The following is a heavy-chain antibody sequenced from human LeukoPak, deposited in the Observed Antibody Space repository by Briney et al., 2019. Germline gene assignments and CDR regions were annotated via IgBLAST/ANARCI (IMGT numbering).Heavy chain of an antibody. D-gene: IGHD3-10*01. CDR1: GGSISSGSYY. Sequence: SETLSLTCTVSGGSISSGSYYWSWIRQPAGKGLEWIGRIYTSGSTNYNPSLKSRVTISVDTSKNQFSLKLSSVTAADTAVYYCARDLGSGNYPRYYYYMDVWGKGTTVSVSS. CDR2: IYTSGST. V-gene: IGHV4-61*02. CDR3: ARDLGSGNYPRYYYYMDV. J-gene: IGHJ6*03.